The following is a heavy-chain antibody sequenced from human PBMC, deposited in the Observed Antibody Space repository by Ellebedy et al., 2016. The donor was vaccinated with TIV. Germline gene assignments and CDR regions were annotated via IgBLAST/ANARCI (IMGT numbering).Heavy chain of an antibody. CDR1: GHTFTSYG. CDR2: INTYNGHT. V-gene: IGHV1-18*04. J-gene: IGHJ4*02. Sequence: AASVKVSCKASGHTFTSYGFGWVRQPPGQGLEWMGWINTYNGHTNYAKSFQGRVTMTTDTSTNIAYLDLRSLRPDDTAVYYCARGITGPVDLGYWGQGTLVTVSS. CDR3: ARGITGPVDLGY. D-gene: IGHD1-1*01.